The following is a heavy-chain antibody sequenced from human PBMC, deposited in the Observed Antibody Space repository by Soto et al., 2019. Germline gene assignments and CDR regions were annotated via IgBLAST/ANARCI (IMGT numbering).Heavy chain of an antibody. CDR3: VRGYDSSGYCDAFDI. D-gene: IGHD3-22*01. J-gene: IGHJ3*02. CDR1: GYTMTSYD. CDR2: MNPNSGNT. Sequence: VASVKVSCKASGYTMTSYDINWVRQATGEGLERMGWMNPNSGNTGYAQKFQGRVTMTRNTSISTAYMELSSLRSGDTAVYYCVRGYDSSGYCDAFDIWRQGTMVIVSS. V-gene: IGHV1-8*01.